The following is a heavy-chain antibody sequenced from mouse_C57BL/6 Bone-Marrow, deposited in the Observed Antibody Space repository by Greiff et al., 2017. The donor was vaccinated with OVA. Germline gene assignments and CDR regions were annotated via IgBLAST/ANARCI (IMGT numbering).Heavy chain of an antibody. V-gene: IGHV5-4*03. D-gene: IGHD1-1*01. CDR1: GFTFSSYA. Sequence: EVKLMESGGGLVKPGGSLKLSCAASGFTFSSYAMSWVRQTPEKRLEWVATISDGGSYTYYPDNVKGRFTISRDNAKNNLYLQMSHLKSEDTAMYYCARPSYGSSFLDYWGQGTTLTVSS. J-gene: IGHJ2*01. CDR3: ARPSYGSSFLDY. CDR2: ISDGGSYT.